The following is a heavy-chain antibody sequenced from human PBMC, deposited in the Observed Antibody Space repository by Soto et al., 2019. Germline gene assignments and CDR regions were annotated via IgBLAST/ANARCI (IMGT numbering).Heavy chain of an antibody. Sequence: QVQLVQSGAAVKKPGSSVKVSCKASGGTFSSYAISWVRQAPGQGLEWMGGIIPIVGTANYAQKFQGRVTITADESRSTAYMELSSLRSEDTAVYYCARAGWFGELLYYYCYGMDVWGQGTTVTVSS. CDR2: IIPIVGTA. CDR3: ARAGWFGELLYYYCYGMDV. CDR1: GGTFSSYA. J-gene: IGHJ6*02. D-gene: IGHD3-10*01. V-gene: IGHV1-69*01.